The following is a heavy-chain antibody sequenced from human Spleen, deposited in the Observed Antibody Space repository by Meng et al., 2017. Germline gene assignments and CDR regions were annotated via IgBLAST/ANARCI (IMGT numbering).Heavy chain of an antibody. D-gene: IGHD1-1*01. CDR1: GFTFSNAW. CDR2: IKSKTDGETP. CDR3: NWNDFGDY. J-gene: IGHJ4*02. Sequence: LSLTCAASGFTFSNAWMSWVRQAPGKGLEWVARIKSKTDGETPDYAAPVKGRFTISRDDSKNTLYLQMHSLKTEDTAVYYCNWNDFGDYWGQGALVTVSS. V-gene: IGHV3-15*01.